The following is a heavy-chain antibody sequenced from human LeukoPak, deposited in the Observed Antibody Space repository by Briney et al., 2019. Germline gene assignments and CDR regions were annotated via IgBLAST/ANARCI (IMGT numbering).Heavy chain of an antibody. D-gene: IGHD2-15*01. Sequence: GGSLRLSCAASGFTLSGYWMTWVRQGPGKGLEWVANINRDGGQRSYVDSVKGRFTISRDNAKNSLYLQMNSLRAEDTALYYCARVRSGLHMDVWGQGTTVTVSS. J-gene: IGHJ6*02. CDR1: GFTLSGYW. CDR3: ARVRSGLHMDV. CDR2: INRDGGQR. V-gene: IGHV3-7*02.